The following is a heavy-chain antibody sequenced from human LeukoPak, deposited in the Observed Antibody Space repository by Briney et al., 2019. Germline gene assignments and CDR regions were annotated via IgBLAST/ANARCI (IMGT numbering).Heavy chain of an antibody. D-gene: IGHD3-10*01. CDR1: GGSISSGDYY. CDR2: IYYSGST. J-gene: IGHJ4*02. Sequence: SQTLSLTCTVSGGSISSGDYYWSWIRQPPGQGLEWIGYIYYSGSTYYNPSLKSRVTISVDTSKNQFSLKLTSVTAADTAVYYCARDPFGEGGINYWGQGTLVTVSS. V-gene: IGHV4-30-4*08. CDR3: ARDPFGEGGINY.